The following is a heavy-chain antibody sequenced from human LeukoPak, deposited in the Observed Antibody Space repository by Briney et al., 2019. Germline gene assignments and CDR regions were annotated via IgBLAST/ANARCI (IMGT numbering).Heavy chain of an antibody. V-gene: IGHV3-7*01. CDR3: ARDGGHSTDLDY. D-gene: IGHD2/OR15-2a*01. J-gene: IGHJ4*02. Sequence: GGSLRLSCATSGFTFSRHWMSWVRQAPGKGPEWVANIKQDGSERYYVESVKGRFTISRDNGKNSLYLRMNSLRVEDTAVYYCARDGGHSTDLDYWGQGILVTVSS. CDR2: IKQDGSER. CDR1: GFTFSRHW.